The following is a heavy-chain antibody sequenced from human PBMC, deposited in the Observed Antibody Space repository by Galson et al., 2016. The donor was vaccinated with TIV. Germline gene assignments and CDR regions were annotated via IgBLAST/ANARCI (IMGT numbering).Heavy chain of an antibody. Sequence: SLRLSCAASGFPFSSYAMHWVRQAPGKGLQWVAVISFDGSNKYYAHSVKGRFTISRDSSKNTLYLQVNSLRTEDTAVYYCGRGRRGRLHDTFDIWGQGTVVTVSS. D-gene: IGHD3-10*01. J-gene: IGHJ3*02. CDR1: GFPFSSYA. CDR3: GRGRRGRLHDTFDI. CDR2: ISFDGSNK. V-gene: IGHV3-30*01.